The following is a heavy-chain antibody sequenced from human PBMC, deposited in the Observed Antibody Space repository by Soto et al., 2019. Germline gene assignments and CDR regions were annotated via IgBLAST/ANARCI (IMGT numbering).Heavy chain of an antibody. D-gene: IGHD6-19*01. V-gene: IGHV3-48*01. CDR3: ARVRYSSGWAFDY. J-gene: IGHJ4*02. CDR1: GFTLSTYS. Sequence: EVQLVESGGGLVQPGGSLRLSWAASGFTLSTYSMNWVRQAPGKGLEWVSYISTMGTTIYYADSVKGRFTISRDSAKNSLYLRMNSLRAEDTAVYFCARVRYSSGWAFDYWGQGTLVTVSS. CDR2: ISTMGTTI.